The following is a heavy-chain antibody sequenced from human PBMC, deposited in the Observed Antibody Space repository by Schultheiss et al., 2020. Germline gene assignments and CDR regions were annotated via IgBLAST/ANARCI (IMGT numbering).Heavy chain of an antibody. D-gene: IGHD3-10*01. Sequence: SETLSLTCAVSGGSISSGGYSWSWIRQPPGKGLEWIGYIYHSGSTYYNPSLKSRVTISVDTSKNQFSLKLSSVTAADTAVYYCASCRRGSGMDYWGQGSLVTVSS. CDR2: IYHSGST. V-gene: IGHV4-30-2*01. CDR3: ASCRRGSGMDY. J-gene: IGHJ4*02. CDR1: GGSISSGGYS.